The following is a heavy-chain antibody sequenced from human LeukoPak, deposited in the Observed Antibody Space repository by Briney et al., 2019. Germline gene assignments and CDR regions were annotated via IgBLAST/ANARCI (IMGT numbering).Heavy chain of an antibody. Sequence: PETLSLTCTVSLDSTTSNFWSWVRQPPGKGLEWIGEIHRSGSPNYNPSLQSRVTISIDRSRNQIALELSSVTAADTAVYYCAREILGGFNPGAYWGQGTLVTVSS. D-gene: IGHD1-14*01. J-gene: IGHJ4*02. CDR1: LDSTTSNF. CDR3: AREILGGFNPGAY. CDR2: IHRSGSP. V-gene: IGHV4-4*03.